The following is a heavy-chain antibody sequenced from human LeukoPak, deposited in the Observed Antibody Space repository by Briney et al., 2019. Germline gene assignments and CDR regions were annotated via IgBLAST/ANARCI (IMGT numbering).Heavy chain of an antibody. D-gene: IGHD2-15*01. CDR1: GFTFSSYG. J-gene: IGHJ4*02. CDR2: ISTSSIYI. V-gene: IGHV3-21*01. Sequence: GGSLRLSCAASGFTFSSYGMHWVRQAPGKGLEWVSFISTSSIYIYYADSVKGRFTISRDNARNSLYLQVNSLTAEDTAVYYCARAGVDLRRLSHYFDSWGQGTLVTVSS. CDR3: ARAGVDLRRLSHYFDS.